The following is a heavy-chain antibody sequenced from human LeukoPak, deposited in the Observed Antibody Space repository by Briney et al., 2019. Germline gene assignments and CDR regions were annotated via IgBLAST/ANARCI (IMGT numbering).Heavy chain of an antibody. CDR2: IIPIFGTA. CDR1: GGTFSSYA. Sequence: SVKVSCKASGGTFSSYAISWVRQAPGQGLEWMGGIIPIFGTANYAQKFQGRVTITADESTSTAYMELSSLRSEDTAVYYCARGDIVVVPAATLGDDYYYYYGMDVWGQGTTVTVSS. D-gene: IGHD2-2*01. V-gene: IGHV1-69*13. J-gene: IGHJ6*02. CDR3: ARGDIVVVPAATLGDDYYYYYGMDV.